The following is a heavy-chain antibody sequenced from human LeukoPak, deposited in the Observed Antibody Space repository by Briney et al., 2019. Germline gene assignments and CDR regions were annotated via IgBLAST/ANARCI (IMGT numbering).Heavy chain of an antibody. D-gene: IGHD3-10*01. CDR3: AKSVLLWFGELRDFYYFDY. CDR2: ISGSGGST. Sequence: GGSLRLSCAASGFTFSSYAMSWVRQAPGKGLEWVSAISGSGGSTYYADSVKGRFIISRDNSKNTLYLQMNSLRAEDTAVYYCAKSVLLWFGELRDFYYFDYWGQGTLVTVSS. V-gene: IGHV3-23*01. J-gene: IGHJ4*02. CDR1: GFTFSSYA.